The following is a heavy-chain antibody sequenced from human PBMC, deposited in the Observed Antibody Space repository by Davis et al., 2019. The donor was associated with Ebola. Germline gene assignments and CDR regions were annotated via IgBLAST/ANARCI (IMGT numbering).Heavy chain of an antibody. J-gene: IGHJ3*02. CDR1: GFTFNNAW. V-gene: IGHV3-23*01. CDR3: AKDTSNIWFDI. D-gene: IGHD1-26*01. Sequence: GGSLRLSCAASGFTFNNAWMSWVRQAPGKGLEWVSTLGTSADTYYADSVKGRFTISRDNSRNTLYLQMNGLRVEDTAIYYCAKDTSNIWFDIWGQGTMVTVSS. CDR2: LGTSADT.